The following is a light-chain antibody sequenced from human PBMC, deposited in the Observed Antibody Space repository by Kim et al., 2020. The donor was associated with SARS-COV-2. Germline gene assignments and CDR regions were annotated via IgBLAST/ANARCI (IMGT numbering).Light chain of an antibody. CDR3: QQYGSSPGT. Sequence: EIVLTQSPGTLSLSPGERATLSCRASQSVSSSYLAWYQQKPGQAPRLLIYGASSRATGIPDRFSGSGSGTDFTLTISRLEPEDFAVYYCQQYGSSPGTFSQWTKVEIK. CDR2: GAS. J-gene: IGKJ1*01. V-gene: IGKV3-20*01. CDR1: QSVSSSY.